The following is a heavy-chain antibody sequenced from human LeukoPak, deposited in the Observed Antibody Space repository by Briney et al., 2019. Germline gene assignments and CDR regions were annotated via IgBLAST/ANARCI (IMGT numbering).Heavy chain of an antibody. CDR3: ANSKQLVLRGPFDY. D-gene: IGHD1-1*01. Sequence: GASVKVSCKASGGTFSSYAISWVRQAPGQGLEWMGGIIPIFGTANYAQKFQGRVTITADESTSTAYMELSSLRSEDTAVYYCANSKQLVLRGPFDYWGQGTLVTVSS. CDR2: IIPIFGTA. V-gene: IGHV1-69*13. J-gene: IGHJ4*02. CDR1: GGTFSSYA.